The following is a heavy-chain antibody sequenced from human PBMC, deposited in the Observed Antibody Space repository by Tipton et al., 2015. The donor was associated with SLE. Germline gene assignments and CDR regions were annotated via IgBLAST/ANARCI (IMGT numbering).Heavy chain of an antibody. Sequence: TLSLTCTVSGGSISSSPYYWAWIRQPPGKGLEWIGTVYSGGNTYHIPSLKTRVTISVDTSRYQFSLKLTSVTAADTAVYYCAIPTVGATGGFDSWGHGTLVIVSS. V-gene: IGHV4-39*07. J-gene: IGHJ4*01. D-gene: IGHD1-26*01. CDR3: AIPTVGATGGFDS. CDR1: GGSISSSPYY. CDR2: VYSGGNT.